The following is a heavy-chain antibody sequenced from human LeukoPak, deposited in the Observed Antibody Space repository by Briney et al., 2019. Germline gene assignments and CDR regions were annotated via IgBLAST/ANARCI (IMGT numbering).Heavy chain of an antibody. Sequence: PSETLSLTCTVSGASISSYYWSWIRQPPGKGLEWIGYIYYSGNTNYNPSLKSRVTISVDTSKNQLSLKLSSVTAADTAVYYCAKNNWGSGWYFDLWGRGTLVTVSS. CDR2: IYYSGNT. V-gene: IGHV4-59*01. CDR3: AKNNWGSGWYFDL. D-gene: IGHD7-27*01. CDR1: GASISSYY. J-gene: IGHJ2*01.